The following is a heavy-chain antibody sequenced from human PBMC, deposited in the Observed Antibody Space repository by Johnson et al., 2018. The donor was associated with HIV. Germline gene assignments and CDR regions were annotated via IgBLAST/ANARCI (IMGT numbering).Heavy chain of an antibody. CDR1: GFTFSSYG. D-gene: IGHD3-22*01. V-gene: IGHV3-30*02. Sequence: QVQLVESGGGLVQPGGSLRLSCAASGFTFSSYGMHWVRQAPGKGLEWVAFIRYDGSNKYYADSVKGRFTISSDNSTNMLYLQMNSLRAEDTVVYYCAKDLYYDSWAPLGYAVDIWGWGTMGAVS. CDR3: AKDLYYDSWAPLGYAVDI. J-gene: IGHJ3*02. CDR2: IRYDGSNK.